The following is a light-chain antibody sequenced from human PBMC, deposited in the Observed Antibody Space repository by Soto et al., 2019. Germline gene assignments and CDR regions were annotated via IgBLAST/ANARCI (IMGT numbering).Light chain of an antibody. CDR1: SGSVSTSNY. Sequence: QTVVTQEPSFSVSPGGTVTLTCGLSSGSVSTSNYPSWYQQTPGQSPRTLIYNTNTRSFGVPDRFSGSMVGNKAALTITVAQAADESDYYCVLYIGSGIWVIGGGTKLTLL. V-gene: IGLV8-61*01. CDR2: NTN. CDR3: VLYIGSGIWV. J-gene: IGLJ3*02.